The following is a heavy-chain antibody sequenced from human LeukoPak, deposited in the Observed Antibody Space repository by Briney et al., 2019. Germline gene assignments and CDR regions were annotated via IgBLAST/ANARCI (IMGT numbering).Heavy chain of an antibody. J-gene: IGHJ5*02. CDR3: ARDSDYYGSGSALFDP. D-gene: IGHD3-10*01. CDR1: GFTFSDYY. V-gene: IGHV3-11*06. CDR2: ISSSSSYT. Sequence: GGSLRLSCAASGFTFSDYYMSWIRQAPGKGLEWVSYISSSSSYTNYADSVKGRFTISRDNAKNSLYLQMNSLRAEDTAVHYCARDSDYYGSGSALFDPWGQGTLVTVSS.